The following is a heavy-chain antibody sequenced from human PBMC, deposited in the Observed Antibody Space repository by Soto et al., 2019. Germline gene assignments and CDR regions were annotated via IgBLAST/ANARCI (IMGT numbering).Heavy chain of an antibody. D-gene: IGHD5-18*01. Sequence: ASVKVSCKASGYTFTSYDINWVRQATGQGLEWMGWMNPNSGNTGYAQKFQGRVTMTRNTSISTAYMELSSLRSEDTAVYYCARGMTDTAMATPTDYYYYYYMDVWGKGTTVTVSS. J-gene: IGHJ6*03. CDR1: GYTFTSYD. V-gene: IGHV1-8*01. CDR2: MNPNSGNT. CDR3: ARGMTDTAMATPTDYYYYYYMDV.